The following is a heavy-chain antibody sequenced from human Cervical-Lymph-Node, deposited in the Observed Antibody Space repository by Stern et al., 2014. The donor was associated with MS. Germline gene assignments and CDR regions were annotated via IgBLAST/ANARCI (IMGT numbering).Heavy chain of an antibody. Sequence: VQLEESGAEVKKPGASVKVSCKASGYTFTNYGISWVRQAPGQGLEWMGWISGYNDDTNYVEKFQGRVTMTTDTSTSTAYLELRSLISDDTAVYYCARDPHIAVAGTGGGFDPWGQGTLVTVSS. CDR3: ARDPHIAVAGTGGGFDP. CDR2: ISGYNDDT. J-gene: IGHJ5*02. V-gene: IGHV1-18*04. CDR1: GYTFTNYG. D-gene: IGHD6-19*01.